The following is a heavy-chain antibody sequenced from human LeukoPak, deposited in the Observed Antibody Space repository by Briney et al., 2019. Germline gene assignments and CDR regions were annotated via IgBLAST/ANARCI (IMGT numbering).Heavy chain of an antibody. Sequence: PSETLSLTCAVYGGSFSGYYWSWIRQPPGKGLGWIGEINHSGSTNYNPSLKSRVTISVDTSKNQFSLKLSSVTAADTAVYYCASSAGYWGQGTLVTVSS. J-gene: IGHJ4*02. CDR3: ASSAGY. V-gene: IGHV4-34*01. CDR1: GGSFSGYY. CDR2: INHSGST.